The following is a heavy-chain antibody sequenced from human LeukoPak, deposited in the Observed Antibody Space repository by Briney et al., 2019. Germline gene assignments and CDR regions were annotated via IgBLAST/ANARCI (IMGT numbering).Heavy chain of an antibody. CDR1: GESFSGYY. D-gene: IGHD5-24*01. V-gene: IGHV4-34*01. Sequence: SETLSLTCAVYGESFSGYYWSWIRQPPGKGLEWIGEITHSGSTNYNPSLKSRVTMSIDTSKNQFSLKLSSVTAADTAVYYCARGRDGYKYYYYYGMGVWGQGTTVTVSS. CDR2: ITHSGST. CDR3: ARGRDGYKYYYYYGMGV. J-gene: IGHJ6*02.